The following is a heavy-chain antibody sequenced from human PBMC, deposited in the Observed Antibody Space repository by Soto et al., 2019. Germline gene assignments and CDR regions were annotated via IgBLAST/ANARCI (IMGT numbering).Heavy chain of an antibody. CDR2: IFHDGTA. D-gene: IGHD3-10*01. CDR1: GVSISSGNW. Sequence: QVKLQESGPGLATPSGTLSLTCAVSGVSISSGNWWTWVRQSPQRGLEYIGEIFHDGTANYYPSFERRVAISVDTSKNPFSRKLTSVTAADTAIYFCARLVYDTRLNYMYFDFWGQGTLVTVSS. CDR3: ARLVYDTRLNYMYFDF. J-gene: IGHJ4*02. V-gene: IGHV4-4*02.